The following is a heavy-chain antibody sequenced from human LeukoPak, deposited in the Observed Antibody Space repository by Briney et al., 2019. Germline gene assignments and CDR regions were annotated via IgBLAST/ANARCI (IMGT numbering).Heavy chain of an antibody. CDR3: ARVYTARGIDY. CDR1: GGSISSGGYS. Sequence: SETLSLTCAVSGGSISSGGYSWSWIRQPPGKGLEWIGYIYHSGSTYYNPSLKSRVTISVGRSKNQFSLKLSSVTAADTAVYYCARVYTARGIDYWGQGTLVTVSS. V-gene: IGHV4-30-2*01. CDR2: IYHSGST. J-gene: IGHJ4*02. D-gene: IGHD3-10*01.